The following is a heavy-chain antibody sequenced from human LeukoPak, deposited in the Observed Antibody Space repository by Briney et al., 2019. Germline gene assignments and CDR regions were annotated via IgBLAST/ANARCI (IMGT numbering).Heavy chain of an antibody. CDR1: GYTFTSYG. Sequence: ASVKVSCKASGYTFTSYGISWARQAPGQGLEWMGWISAYNGNTNYAQKLQGRVTMTTDTSTSTAYMELRSLRSDDTAVYYCARDPAGPGHPYYYYGMDVWGQGTTVTVSS. D-gene: IGHD6-13*01. J-gene: IGHJ6*02. CDR3: ARDPAGPGHPYYYYGMDV. CDR2: ISAYNGNT. V-gene: IGHV1-18*01.